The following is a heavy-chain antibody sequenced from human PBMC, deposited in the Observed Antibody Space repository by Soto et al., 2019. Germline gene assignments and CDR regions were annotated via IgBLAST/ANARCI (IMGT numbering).Heavy chain of an antibody. CDR1: GYTFTSYG. V-gene: IGHV1-18*01. CDR2: ISVYNSKT. D-gene: IGHD4-17*01. Sequence: QVPLVQSGAEVKKPGASVKVSCKASGYTFTSYGISWVRQAPGQGLEWMGWISVYNSKTNFPQKLQGRVTMTTDTSTSTAYMELRSLSSDDTAVYYCARATVTKTWRRGDWLDPWGQGTLVTVSS. J-gene: IGHJ5*02. CDR3: ARATVTKTWRRGDWLDP.